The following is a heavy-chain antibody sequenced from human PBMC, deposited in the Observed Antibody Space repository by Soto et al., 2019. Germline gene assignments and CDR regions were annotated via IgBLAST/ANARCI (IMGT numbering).Heavy chain of an antibody. CDR2: IIPICGTA. V-gene: IGHV1-69*01. Sequence: QVQLVQSGAEVKKPGSSVKVSCKASGGTFSSYAISWVRQAPGQGLEWMGGIIPICGTARYAQKFQGRVKITEDESTSTAYMELSSLGSEHTAVYYCARDVEYSSGWHNYYYYYGMDVWGQGTTVTVSS. J-gene: IGHJ6*02. CDR1: GGTFSSYA. D-gene: IGHD6-19*01. CDR3: ARDVEYSSGWHNYYYYYGMDV.